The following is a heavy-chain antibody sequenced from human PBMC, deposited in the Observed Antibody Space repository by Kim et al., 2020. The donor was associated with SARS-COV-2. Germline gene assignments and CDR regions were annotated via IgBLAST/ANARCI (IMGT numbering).Heavy chain of an antibody. CDR1: GFTFSSYA. Sequence: GGSLRLSCAASGFTFSSYAMSWVRQAPGKGLEWVSAISGGGGSTYYADSVKGRFTISRDNSKNTLYLQMNSLRAEDTAVYYCATDGESSSWYTNYYSYGMDVWGQGTTVTVSS. CDR2: ISGGGGST. J-gene: IGHJ6*02. CDR3: ATDGESSSWYTNYYSYGMDV. D-gene: IGHD6-13*01. V-gene: IGHV3-23*01.